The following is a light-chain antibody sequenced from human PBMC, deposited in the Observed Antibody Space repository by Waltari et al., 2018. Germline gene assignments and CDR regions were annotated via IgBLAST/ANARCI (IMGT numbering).Light chain of an antibody. CDR1: QSVSTSY. CDR2: DTS. J-gene: IGKJ1*01. Sequence: IVLTQSPGTLSLSPGDVATLSCRTSQSVSTSYVAWYQQKPGQAPRPLIYDTSSSATGIPDRFSGSGSGTDFTLTISSLKPEDFAVYYCQLYDSAWTFGQGTKVEIK. V-gene: IGKV3-20*01. CDR3: QLYDSAWT.